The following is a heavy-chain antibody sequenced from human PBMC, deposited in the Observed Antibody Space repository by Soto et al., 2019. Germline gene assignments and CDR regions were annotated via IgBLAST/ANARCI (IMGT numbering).Heavy chain of an antibody. CDR3: ARVIPSCWALGHRYYYYGMDV. Sequence: GSLRLSCAASGFTFSNAWMNWVRQAPGKGLEWVGRIKSKTDGGTTDYAAPVKGRFTISIDDSKNTLYLQMNSLKTEDTAVYYCARVIPSCWALGHRYYYYGMDVWGQGTTVTVSS. CDR2: IKSKTDGGTT. D-gene: IGHD2-2*01. V-gene: IGHV3-15*07. CDR1: GFTFSNAW. J-gene: IGHJ6*02.